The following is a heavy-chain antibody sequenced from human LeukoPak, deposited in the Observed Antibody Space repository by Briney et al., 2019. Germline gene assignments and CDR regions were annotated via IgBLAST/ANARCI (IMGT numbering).Heavy chain of an antibody. J-gene: IGHJ4*02. CDR2: IRYDGSNK. V-gene: IGHV3-30*02. CDR3: AQLNVYCSSTSCLEY. CDR1: GFTFSNYG. D-gene: IGHD2-2*01. Sequence: PPGGSLRLSCAASGFTFSNYGMHWVRQPPGKGLEWVAFIRYDGSNKYYADSVKGRFTISRDNSKNTLYLQMNSLRAEDTAVYYCAQLNVYCSSTSCLEYWGQGTLVTVSS.